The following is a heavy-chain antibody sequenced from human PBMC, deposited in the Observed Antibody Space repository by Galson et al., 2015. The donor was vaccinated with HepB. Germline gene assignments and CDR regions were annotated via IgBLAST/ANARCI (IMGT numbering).Heavy chain of an antibody. CDR1: GYSFTSYW. D-gene: IGHD3-22*01. CDR2: IDPSDSYT. J-gene: IGHJ3*02. V-gene: IGHV5-10-1*01. CDR3: ARTLYYDSSGYSVAFDI. Sequence: QSGAEVKKPGESLRISCKGSGYSFTSYWISWVRQMPGKGLEWMGRIDPSDSYTNYSPSFQGHVTISADKSISTAYLQWSSLKASNTAMYYCARTLYYDSSGYSVAFDIWGQGTMVTVSS.